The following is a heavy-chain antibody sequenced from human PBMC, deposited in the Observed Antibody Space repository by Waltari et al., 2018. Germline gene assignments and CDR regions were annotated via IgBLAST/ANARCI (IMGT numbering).Heavy chain of an antibody. Sequence: QVQLQESGPGLVKPSETLSLTCTVSGGSISSYYWSWIRQPPGKGLEWIWYIYYSGSTNYNPSLKSRVTISVDTSKNQFSLKLSSVTAADTAVYYCARDNLGDFDYWGQGTLVTVSS. CDR3: ARDNLGDFDY. CDR2: IYYSGST. J-gene: IGHJ4*02. D-gene: IGHD7-27*01. CDR1: GGSISSYY. V-gene: IGHV4-59*01.